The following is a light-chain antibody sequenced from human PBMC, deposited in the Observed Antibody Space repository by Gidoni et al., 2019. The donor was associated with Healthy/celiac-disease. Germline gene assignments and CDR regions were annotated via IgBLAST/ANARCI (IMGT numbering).Light chain of an antibody. J-gene: IGKJ4*01. CDR1: QSVSSY. CDR2: GAS. V-gene: IGKV3-20*01. Sequence: EIVLTQSPGTLSLSPGERATLSCRASQSVSSYLAWYQQKPGQAPRLLIDGASSRATGIPDRFSGSGSGTDFTLTISRLEPEDFAVYYCQQYGSSPLTFGGGTKVEIK. CDR3: QQYGSSPLT.